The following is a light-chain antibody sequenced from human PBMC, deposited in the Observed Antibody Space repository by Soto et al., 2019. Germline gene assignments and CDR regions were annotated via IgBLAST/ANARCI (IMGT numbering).Light chain of an antibody. J-gene: IGKJ5*01. CDR3: QQRSDWPSIT. CDR1: QSVGTY. Sequence: DIVLTQFPATLSLSPGERATLSCRASQSVGTYLAWYQHKPGQAPRLLIYDASKRAIGIPARFSGSGSGTDFALTISSLEPEDFAVYYCQQRSDWPSITFGQGTRLEIK. CDR2: DAS. V-gene: IGKV3-11*01.